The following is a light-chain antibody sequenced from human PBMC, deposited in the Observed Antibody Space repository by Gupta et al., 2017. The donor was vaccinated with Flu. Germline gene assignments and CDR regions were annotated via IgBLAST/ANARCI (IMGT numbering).Light chain of an antibody. V-gene: IGKV2-28*01. CDR2: LGS. CDR1: RDRRHSNGYNY. J-gene: IGKJ3*01. CDR3: MQALQIPAT. Sequence: VTPGEPASISCRSSRDRRHSNGYNYLAWYLQKPGQSPQILIYLGSRRASGVPERFSGSGSGTDFTLKISRVEAEDVGVYYCMQALQIPATFGPGTXVEIK.